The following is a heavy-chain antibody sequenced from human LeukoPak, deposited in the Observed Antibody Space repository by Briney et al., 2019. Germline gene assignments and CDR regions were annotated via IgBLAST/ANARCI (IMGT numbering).Heavy chain of an antibody. V-gene: IGHV3-48*02. CDR2: ISSSSSTI. CDR3: ARDHYDFWGGWSNNIDY. D-gene: IGHD3-3*01. J-gene: IGHJ4*02. Sequence: GGSLRLSCAASGFTFSSYSMNWVRQAPGKGLEWVSYISSSSSTIYYADSVKGRFTISRDNAKNSLYLQMNSLRDEDTAVYYCARDHYDFWGGWSNNIDYWGQGTLVTVSS. CDR1: GFTFSSYS.